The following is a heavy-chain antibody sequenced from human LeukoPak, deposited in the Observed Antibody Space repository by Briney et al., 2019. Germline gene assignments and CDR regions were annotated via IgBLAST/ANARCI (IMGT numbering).Heavy chain of an antibody. D-gene: IGHD6-19*01. J-gene: IGHJ3*02. Sequence: VASVKVSCKASGYTFSNYGISWVRQAPGQGLEWVGWIRGDNGNTNYAQKLQGRVTITADKSTSTAYMELSSLRSEDTAVYYCARSGIAVAGHDAFGIWGQGTMVTVSS. CDR3: ARSGIAVAGHDAFGI. CDR2: IRGDNGNT. CDR1: GYTFSNYG. V-gene: IGHV1-18*01.